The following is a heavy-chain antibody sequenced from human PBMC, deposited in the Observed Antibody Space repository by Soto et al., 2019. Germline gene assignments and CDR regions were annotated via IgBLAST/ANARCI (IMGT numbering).Heavy chain of an antibody. V-gene: IGHV4-59*01. CDR3: ARGNYDFWSGYCLDYCYYYLYV. Sequence: PSETLSLTCSVSGGSISGYYWSWIRQPPGKGLEWIGYIYYSGTTNYNPSLKSRVTMSLDTSKDHFSLTLISVTAADTAVYCCARGNYDFWSGYCLDYCYYYLYVWGKGTSVTVSS. CDR1: GGSISGYY. D-gene: IGHD3-3*01. CDR2: IYYSGTT. J-gene: IGHJ6*03.